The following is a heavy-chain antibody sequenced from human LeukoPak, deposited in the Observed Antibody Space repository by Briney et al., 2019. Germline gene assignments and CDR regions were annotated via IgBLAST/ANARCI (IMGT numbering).Heavy chain of an antibody. V-gene: IGHV4-34*01. CDR2: INHSGST. CDR3: ARVKDTANYYYYMDV. Sequence: SETLSLTCAVYGGSFSGYYWSWIRQPPGKGLEWIGEINHSGSTNYNPSLKSRVTISVDTSKNQFSLKLSSVTAADTAVYYCARVKDTANYYYYMDVWGKGTTVTVSS. D-gene: IGHD5-18*01. J-gene: IGHJ6*03. CDR1: GGSFSGYY.